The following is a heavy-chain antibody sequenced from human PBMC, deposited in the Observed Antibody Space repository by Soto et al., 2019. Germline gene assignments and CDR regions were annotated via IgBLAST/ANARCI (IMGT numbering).Heavy chain of an antibody. CDR2: ISYDGSNK. Sequence: GGSLRLSCAASGFTFSSYGMHWVRQAPGKGLEWVAVISYDGSNKYYADSVKGRFAISRDDSKNTVYLQVNTLKTEDTAVYYCATGGYFLDYWGHGTLVTVSS. V-gene: IGHV3-30*03. D-gene: IGHD3-22*01. J-gene: IGHJ4*01. CDR1: GFTFSSYG. CDR3: ATGGYFLDY.